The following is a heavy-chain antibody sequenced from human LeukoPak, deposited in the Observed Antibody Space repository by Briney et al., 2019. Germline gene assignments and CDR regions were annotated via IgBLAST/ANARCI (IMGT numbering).Heavy chain of an antibody. CDR3: AKGTEQKIVPFDY. CDR1: GFTFSSYW. Sequence: GGSLRLSCAASGFTFSSYWMHWVRQAPGKGLVWVSRINSDGSSTSYADSVKGRFTISRDNSKNTLYLQMNSLRAEDTAVYYCAKGTEQKIVPFDYWGQGTLVTVSS. D-gene: IGHD2-2*01. CDR2: INSDGSST. J-gene: IGHJ4*02. V-gene: IGHV3-74*01.